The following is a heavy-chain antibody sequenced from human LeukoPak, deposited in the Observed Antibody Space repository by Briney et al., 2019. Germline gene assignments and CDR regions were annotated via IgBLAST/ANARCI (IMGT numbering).Heavy chain of an antibody. D-gene: IGHD6-13*01. J-gene: IGHJ4*02. V-gene: IGHV3-23*01. Sequence: PGGSLSLSCAASGFTFSSYAMSWVRQAPGKGLEWVSAISGSGGTTYYADSVKGRFTISRDNSKNTLYLQMNSLRAEDTAVYYCARESYSSSWEQALGWWGQGTLVTVSS. CDR1: GFTFSSYA. CDR2: ISGSGGTT. CDR3: ARESYSSSWEQALGW.